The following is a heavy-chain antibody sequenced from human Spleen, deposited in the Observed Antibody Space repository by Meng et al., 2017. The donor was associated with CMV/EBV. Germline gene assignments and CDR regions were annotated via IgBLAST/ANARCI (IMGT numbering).Heavy chain of an antibody. Sequence: SCKASGGTFSSYAISWVRQAPGQGLEWMGWINSYNGNTNYAQKFQGRVTMTTDTSTSTAYMELRSLRSDDTAVYYCARDHTNNWFDPWGQGTLVTVSS. CDR1: GGTFSSYA. J-gene: IGHJ5*02. CDR3: ARDHTNNWFDP. V-gene: IGHV1-18*01. CDR2: INSYNGNT.